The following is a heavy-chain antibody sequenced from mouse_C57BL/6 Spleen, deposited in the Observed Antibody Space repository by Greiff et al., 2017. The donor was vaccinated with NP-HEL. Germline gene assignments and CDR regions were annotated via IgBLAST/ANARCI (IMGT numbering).Heavy chain of an antibody. Sequence: VQLQQSGPELVKPGASVKISCKASGYSFTSYYIHWVKQRPGQGLEWIGWIYPGSGNTKYNEKFKGKATLTADTSSSTAYMQLSSLTSEDSAVYYRAEGDYYAMDYWGQGTSVTVSS. CDR2: IYPGSGNT. CDR1: GYSFTSYY. CDR3: AEGDYYAMDY. V-gene: IGHV1-66*01. J-gene: IGHJ4*01.